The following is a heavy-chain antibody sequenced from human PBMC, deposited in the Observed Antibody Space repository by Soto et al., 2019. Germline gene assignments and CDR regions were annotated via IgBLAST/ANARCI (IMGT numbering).Heavy chain of an antibody. CDR2: ISSRSSYT. Sequence: QVQLVESGGGLVKPGGSLRLSCAASGFTLSDYYMSWIRQAPGKGLEWVSYISSRSSYTNYADSVKGRFTISRDNAKNSLYLQMNSLRAEDTAVYYCARSGGSSGYSVQYYYYSGMDVCGQGTTVTFSS. V-gene: IGHV3-11*06. D-gene: IGHD6-13*01. CDR1: GFTLSDYY. J-gene: IGHJ6*02. CDR3: ARSGGSSGYSVQYYYYSGMDV.